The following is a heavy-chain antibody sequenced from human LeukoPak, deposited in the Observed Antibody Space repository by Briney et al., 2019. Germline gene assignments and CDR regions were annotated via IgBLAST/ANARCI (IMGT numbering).Heavy chain of an antibody. Sequence: GSLRLSCAASGFTFSSYSMNWVRQAPGKGLEWVSYISSSSSTIYYADSVKGRFTISRDNAKNSLYLQMNRLTVEDTAVYYCAKGGTVTSNNWFDPWGQGTLVTVSS. J-gene: IGHJ5*02. CDR3: AKGGTVTSNNWFDP. D-gene: IGHD4-17*01. CDR2: ISSSSSTI. V-gene: IGHV3-48*01. CDR1: GFTFSSYS.